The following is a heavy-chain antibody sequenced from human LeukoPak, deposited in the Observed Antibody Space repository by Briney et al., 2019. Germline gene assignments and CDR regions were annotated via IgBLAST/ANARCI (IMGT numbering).Heavy chain of an antibody. J-gene: IGHJ6*03. D-gene: IGHD4-23*01. CDR2: ISAYNGNT. CDR3: ASTVAHYYYMDV. CDR1: GYTFTSYG. Sequence: ASVKVSCKASGYTFTSYGISWVRQAPGQGLEWMGWISAYNGNTNYAQRFQGRVTITADKSTSTAYMELSSLRSEDTAVYYCASTVAHYYYMDVWGKGTTVTVSS. V-gene: IGHV1-18*01.